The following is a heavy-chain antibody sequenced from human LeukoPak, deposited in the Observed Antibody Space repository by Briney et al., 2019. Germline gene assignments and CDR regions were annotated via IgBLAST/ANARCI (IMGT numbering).Heavy chain of an antibody. V-gene: IGHV4-34*01. Sequence: PSETLSLTCTVSGGSISSYYWSWIRQPPGKGLEWIGEINHSGSTNYNPSLKSRVTISVDTSKNQFSLKLSSVTAADTAVYYCARPARPLHYYGSGKGWFDPWGQGTLVTVSS. CDR2: INHSGST. CDR1: GGSISSYY. D-gene: IGHD3-10*01. CDR3: ARPARPLHYYGSGKGWFDP. J-gene: IGHJ5*02.